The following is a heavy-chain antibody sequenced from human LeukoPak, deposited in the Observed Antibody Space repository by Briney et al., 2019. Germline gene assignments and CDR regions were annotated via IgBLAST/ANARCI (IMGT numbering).Heavy chain of an antibody. CDR1: GGSISSSSYY. CDR3: ARMFGFDY. J-gene: IGHJ4*02. CDR2: IYHSGST. D-gene: IGHD3-16*01. V-gene: IGHV4-39*07. Sequence: SETLSLTCTVSGGSISSSSYYWGWIRQPPGKGLEWIGYIYHSGSTYYNPSLKSRVTISVDRSKNQFSLKLSSVTAADTAVYYCARMFGFDYWGQGTLVTVSS.